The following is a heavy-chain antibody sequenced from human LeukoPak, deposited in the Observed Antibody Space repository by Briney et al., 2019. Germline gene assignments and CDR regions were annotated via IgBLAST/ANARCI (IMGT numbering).Heavy chain of an antibody. CDR1: GFAFSRYW. Sequence: GGSLRLSCVASGFAFSRYWMTWVRQAPGKRLECVANIKQDGSEKYYVDSVKGRFTISRDNAKNSVFLQMNSLRAEDTAVYYCANIVDTAMVSPTSVVDVWGKGTTVTVSS. CDR2: IKQDGSEK. J-gene: IGHJ6*04. CDR3: ANIVDTAMVSPTSVVDV. V-gene: IGHV3-7*03. D-gene: IGHD5-18*01.